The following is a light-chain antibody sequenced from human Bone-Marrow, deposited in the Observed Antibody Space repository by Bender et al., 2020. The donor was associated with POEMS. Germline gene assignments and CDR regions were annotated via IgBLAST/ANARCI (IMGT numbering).Light chain of an antibody. CDR3: CSHAGTYVL. CDR2: EVS. J-gene: IGLJ2*01. Sequence: QSALTQPPSASGSPGQSVTISCTGTSSDVGGYNYVSWYQQHPGKAPKLMIYEVSKRPSGVPDRFSGSKSGNTASLTISGLQAEDEADYYCCSHAGTYVLFGGGTMLTVL. CDR1: SSDVGGYNY. V-gene: IGLV2-8*01.